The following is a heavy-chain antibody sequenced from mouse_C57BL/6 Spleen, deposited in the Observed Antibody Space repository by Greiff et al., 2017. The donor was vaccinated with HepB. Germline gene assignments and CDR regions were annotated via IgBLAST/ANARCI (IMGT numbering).Heavy chain of an antibody. CDR3: ARSGGYYEGFDY. J-gene: IGHJ2*01. CDR1: GYAFSSSW. D-gene: IGHD2-3*01. Sequence: QVQLQQSGPELVKPGASVKISCKASGYAFSSSWMNWVKQRPGKGLEWIGRIYPGDGDTNYNGKFKGKATLTADKSSSTAYMQLSSLTSEDSAVYFCARSGGYYEGFDYWGQGTTLTVSS. V-gene: IGHV1-82*01. CDR2: IYPGDGDT.